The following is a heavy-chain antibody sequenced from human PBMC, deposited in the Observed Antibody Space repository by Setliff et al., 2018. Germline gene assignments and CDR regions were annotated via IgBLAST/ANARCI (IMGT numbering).Heavy chain of an antibody. Sequence: ASVKVSCKASGYSLVTHYMHWVRQAPGQGLEWMGLINTGGGSSSYAPRFQGRVTMTRDTSTSTVYVEMNILGSEDTAVYFCARAGLASAGRKGVFDYWGQGTLVTVSS. J-gene: IGHJ4*02. D-gene: IGHD6-13*01. CDR1: GYSLVTHY. CDR3: ARAGLASAGRKGVFDY. V-gene: IGHV1-46*01. CDR2: INTGGGSS.